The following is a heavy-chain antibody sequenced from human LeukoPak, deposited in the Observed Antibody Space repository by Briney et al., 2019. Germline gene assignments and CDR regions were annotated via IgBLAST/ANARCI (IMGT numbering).Heavy chain of an antibody. CDR1: GFTFSSYA. Sequence: GGSLRLSCAASGFTFSSYAMNWVRQAPGKGLQWVSVISTTSLNTYYADSVKGRFTISRDNSKNTLYLQMISLRAEDTAVYYCAKYLDGSGFVDYWGQGTLVTVSS. CDR3: AKYLDGSGFVDY. D-gene: IGHD6-19*01. J-gene: IGHJ4*02. CDR2: ISTTSLNT. V-gene: IGHV3-23*01.